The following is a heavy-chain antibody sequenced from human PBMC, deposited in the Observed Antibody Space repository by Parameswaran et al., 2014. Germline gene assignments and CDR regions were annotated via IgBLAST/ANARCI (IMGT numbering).Heavy chain of an antibody. CDR2: INPSGGST. D-gene: IGHD4-17*01. J-gene: IGHJ4*02. CDR3: ARGLSDYGEDY. Sequence: VRQAPGQGLEWMGIINPSGGSTSYAQKFQGRVTMTRDTSTSTVYMELSSLRSEDTAVYYCARGLSDYGEDYWGQGTLVTVSS. V-gene: IGHV1-46*01.